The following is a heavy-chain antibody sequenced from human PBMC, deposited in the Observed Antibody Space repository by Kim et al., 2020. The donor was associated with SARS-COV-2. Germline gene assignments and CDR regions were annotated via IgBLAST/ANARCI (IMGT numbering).Heavy chain of an antibody. V-gene: IGHV1-3*01. Sequence: TKYSQKCQGRVTITRDTSASTAYMELSSLRSEDTAVYYCARWDVAGTFDYWGQGTLVTVSS. J-gene: IGHJ4*02. CDR3: ARWDVAGTFDY. D-gene: IGHD6-19*01. CDR2: T.